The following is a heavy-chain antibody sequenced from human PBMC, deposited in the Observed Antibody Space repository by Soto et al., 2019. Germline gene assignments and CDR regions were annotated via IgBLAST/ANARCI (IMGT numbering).Heavy chain of an antibody. CDR1: GYTLTELS. J-gene: IGHJ3*02. CDR2: FDPEDGET. V-gene: IGHV1-24*01. CDR3: ATDRSRGYSYGHDAFDI. Sequence: ASVKVSCKVSGYTLTELSMHWVRQAPGKGLEWMGGFDPEDGETIYAQKFQGRVTMTEDTSTDTAHMELSSLRSEDTAVYYCATDRSRGYSYGHDAFDIWGQGTMVTVSS. D-gene: IGHD5-18*01.